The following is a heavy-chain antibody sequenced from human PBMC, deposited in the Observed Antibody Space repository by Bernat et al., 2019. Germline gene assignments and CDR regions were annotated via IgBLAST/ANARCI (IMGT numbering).Heavy chain of an antibody. CDR3: AVYAIRGVYYMDV. CDR1: GGSISSSSYY. V-gene: IGHV4-39*01. J-gene: IGHJ6*03. CDR2: IYYSGST. D-gene: IGHD2-8*01. Sequence: QLQLQESGPGLVKPSETLSLTCTVSGGSISSSSYYWGWIRQPPGKGLEWIGSIYYSGSTYYNPSLKSRVTISVDTSKNQFSLKLSSVTAADTAVYYCAVYAIRGVYYMDVWGKGTTVTVSS.